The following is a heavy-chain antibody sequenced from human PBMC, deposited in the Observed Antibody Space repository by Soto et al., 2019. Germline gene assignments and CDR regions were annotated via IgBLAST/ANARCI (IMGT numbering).Heavy chain of an antibody. V-gene: IGHV1-69*13. CDR1: GGSFSSYA. Sequence: SVKVSCKASGGSFSSYAFSWVRQAPGQGLEWMGCIIPFFGNTNYAQKFQDKVTVTADASTSTAYMELSSLRSDDTAVYYCARDLPTMDVWGQGTTVTVSS. CDR3: ARDLPTMDV. J-gene: IGHJ6*02. CDR2: IIPFFGNT.